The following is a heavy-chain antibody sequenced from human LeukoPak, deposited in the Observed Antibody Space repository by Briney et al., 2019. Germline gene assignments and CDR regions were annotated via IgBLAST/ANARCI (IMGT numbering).Heavy chain of an antibody. CDR2: IIPIFGTA. D-gene: IGHD3-10*02. CDR1: GGTFSSYA. Sequence: SVKVSCKASGGTFSSYAISWVRQAPGQGLEWMGGIIPIFGTANYAQKFQGRVTITADKSTSTAYMELSSLRSEDTAVYYCAIDFSTFGAAYYLDYWGQGTLVTVSS. J-gene: IGHJ4*02. CDR3: AIDFSTFGAAYYLDY. V-gene: IGHV1-69*06.